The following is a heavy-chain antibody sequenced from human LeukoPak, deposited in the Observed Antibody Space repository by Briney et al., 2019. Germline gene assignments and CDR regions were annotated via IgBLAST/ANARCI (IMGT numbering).Heavy chain of an antibody. CDR3: ARGPHMTTVTR. CDR1: GGSFSGYY. J-gene: IGHJ4*02. D-gene: IGHD4-11*01. V-gene: IGHV4-34*01. Sequence: SETLSLTCAVYGGSFSGYYWSWIRQPPGKGLEWIGEINHSGSTNYNPSLKSRVTLSVDTSKNQFSLKLSSVTAADTAVYYCARGPHMTTVTRWGQGTLVTVSS. CDR2: INHSGST.